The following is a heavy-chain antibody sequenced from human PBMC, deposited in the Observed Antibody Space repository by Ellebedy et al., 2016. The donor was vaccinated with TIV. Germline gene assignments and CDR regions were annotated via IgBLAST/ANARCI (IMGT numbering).Heavy chain of an antibody. CDR1: GGSVSSGSYY. D-gene: IGHD2-2*01. CDR2: IYYSGST. Sequence: MPSETLSLTCTVSGGSVSSGSYYWSWIRQPPGKGLEWIGYIYYSGSTNYNPSLKSRVTISVDTSKNQFSLKLSSVTAADTAVYYCAGQYCSSTSCYDGMDVWGQGTTVTVSS. V-gene: IGHV4-61*01. J-gene: IGHJ6*02. CDR3: AGQYCSSTSCYDGMDV.